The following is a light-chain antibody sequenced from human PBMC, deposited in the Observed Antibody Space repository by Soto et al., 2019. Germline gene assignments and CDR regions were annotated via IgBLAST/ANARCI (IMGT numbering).Light chain of an antibody. CDR2: SVS. J-gene: IGLJ1*01. V-gene: IGLV2-14*03. Sequence: QSALTQPASVSGSPGQSITISCTGTSSDIGGYNYVSWYQHHPGKAPKLMISSVSSRPSGVSNRFSGSKSGNTASLTISGLQPEDEADYYCSSYTSSDTYVFVTGTKVTVL. CDR1: SSDIGGYNY. CDR3: SSYTSSDTYV.